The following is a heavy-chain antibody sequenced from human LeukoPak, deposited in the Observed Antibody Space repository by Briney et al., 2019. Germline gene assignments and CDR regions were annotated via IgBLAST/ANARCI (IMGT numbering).Heavy chain of an antibody. CDR1: GGSISSYY. J-gene: IGHJ3*02. D-gene: IGHD1-26*01. CDR2: IYTSGST. Sequence: SETLSLTCTVSGGSISSYYWSWIRQPAGKGLEWIGRIYTSGSTNYNPSLKSLVTMSVDTSKNQFSLKLSSVTAADTAVYYCASFSLVGATAVAFDIWGQGTMVTVSS. CDR3: ASFSLVGATAVAFDI. V-gene: IGHV4-4*07.